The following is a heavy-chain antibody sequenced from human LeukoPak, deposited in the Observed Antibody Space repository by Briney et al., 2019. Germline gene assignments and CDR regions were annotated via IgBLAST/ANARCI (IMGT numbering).Heavy chain of an antibody. CDR3: ARENYDFWSGHGYYYYGMDV. CDR2: IYYSGST. V-gene: IGHV4-30-4*01. D-gene: IGHD3-3*01. Sequence: SETLSLTCTVSGGSISSGDYYWSWIRQPPGKGLEWIGYIYYSGSTYYNPSLKSRVTISVDTSKNQFSLKLSSVTAADTAVYYCARENYDFWSGHGYYYYGMDVWGQGTTVTVSS. J-gene: IGHJ6*02. CDR1: GGSISSGDYY.